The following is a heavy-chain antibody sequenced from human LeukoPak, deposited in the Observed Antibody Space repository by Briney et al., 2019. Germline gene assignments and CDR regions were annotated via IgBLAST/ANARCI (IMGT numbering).Heavy chain of an antibody. CDR3: AREEDTAMVKDY. CDR2: IKQDGSEK. J-gene: IGHJ4*02. Sequence: GGSLRLSCAASGFTFSSYWVSWARQAPGKGLEWVANIKQDGSEKYYVDSVKGRFTTSRDNAKNSLYLQMNSLRAEDTAVYYCAREEDTAMVKDYWGQGTLVTVSS. CDR1: GFTFSSYW. V-gene: IGHV3-7*01. D-gene: IGHD5-18*01.